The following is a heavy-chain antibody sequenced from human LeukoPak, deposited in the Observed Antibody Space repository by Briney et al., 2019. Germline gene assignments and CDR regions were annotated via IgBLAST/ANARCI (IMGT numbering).Heavy chain of an antibody. Sequence: PGGSLRLSCAASGFTFSSYEMNWVRQAPGKGLEWVSYISRSGSTIYYADSVKGRFTISRDNAKNSLYLQMNSLRAEDTAVYYCARVSGSYSAFDYWGQGTLVTVSS. J-gene: IGHJ4*02. CDR1: GFTFSSYE. V-gene: IGHV3-48*03. CDR3: ARVSGSYSAFDY. D-gene: IGHD1-26*01. CDR2: ISRSGSTI.